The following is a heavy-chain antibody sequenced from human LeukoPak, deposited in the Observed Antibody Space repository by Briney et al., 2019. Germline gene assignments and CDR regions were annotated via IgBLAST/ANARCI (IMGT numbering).Heavy chain of an antibody. V-gene: IGHV4-61*02. D-gene: IGHD2-2*01. J-gene: IGHJ6*03. CDR1: GGSISSGSYY. CDR2: IYTSGST. Sequence: PSQTPSLTCTVSGGSISSGSYYWSWIRQPAGKGLEWIGRIYTSGSTNYNPSLKSRVTISVDTSKNQFSLKLSSVTAADTAVYYCARESSHYYMDVWGKGTTVTVSS. CDR3: ARESSHYYMDV.